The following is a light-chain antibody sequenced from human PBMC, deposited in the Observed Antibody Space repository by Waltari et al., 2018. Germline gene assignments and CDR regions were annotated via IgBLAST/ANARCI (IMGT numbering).Light chain of an antibody. CDR3: SSYTSSSTLWV. J-gene: IGLJ3*02. Sequence: QSALTQPASVSGSPGQSITISCTGTSSAVGGYNYVSWYQQHPGKAPKLMISDVSNRPSGVSNRFSGSKSGNTASLTISGLQAEDGADYYCSSYTSSSTLWVFGGGTKLTVL. CDR1: SSAVGGYNY. CDR2: DVS. V-gene: IGLV2-14*03.